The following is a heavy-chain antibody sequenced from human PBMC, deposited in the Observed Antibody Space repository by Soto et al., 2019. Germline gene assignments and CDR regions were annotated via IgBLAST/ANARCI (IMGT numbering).Heavy chain of an antibody. CDR1: GGSISSYY. V-gene: IGHV4-59*08. D-gene: IGHD4-17*01. J-gene: IGHJ4*02. Sequence: QVQLQESGPGLVKPSETLSLTCTVSGGSISSYYWSWIRQPPGKGLEWIGYIYYSGSTNYNPSLKSRVTISVDTSKNQFSLKLRSVTAADTAVYYCARRYGRYFDYWGQGTLVTVSS. CDR2: IYYSGST. CDR3: ARRYGRYFDY.